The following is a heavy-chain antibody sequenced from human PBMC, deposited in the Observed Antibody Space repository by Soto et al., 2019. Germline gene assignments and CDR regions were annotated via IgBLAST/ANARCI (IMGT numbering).Heavy chain of an antibody. Sequence: SETMSLTCTVSVGSMRRSSYYWGWIRQTPGTGLEWIASISYSGMTYYRHSLKGRVAISLDRSQNQFSLRLHSVTAADTALYYCSTYSYLLDTSGYHDFWGQGIQGTVS. CDR2: ISYSGMT. CDR3: STYSYLLDTSGYHDF. J-gene: IGHJ4*02. V-gene: IGHV4-39*01. CDR1: VGSMRRSSYY. D-gene: IGHD5-12*01.